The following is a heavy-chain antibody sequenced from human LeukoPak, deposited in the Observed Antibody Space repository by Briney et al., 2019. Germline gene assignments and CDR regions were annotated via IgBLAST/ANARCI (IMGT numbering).Heavy chain of an antibody. CDR3: ARDPEDIDY. D-gene: IGHD2-15*01. CDR2: ISRSSDVI. V-gene: IGHV3-48*01. CDR1: GFTFSGYS. Sequence: GGSLRLSCAASGFTFSGYSMNWVRQTPMKGLEWISYISRSSDVINCADSVKGRFTISRDNGKNSLYLQMNSLRVEDTAVYYCARDPEDIDYWGQGTLVTVSS. J-gene: IGHJ4*02.